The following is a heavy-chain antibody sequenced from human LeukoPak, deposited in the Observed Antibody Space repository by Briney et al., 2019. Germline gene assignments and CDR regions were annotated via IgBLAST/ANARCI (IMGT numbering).Heavy chain of an antibody. V-gene: IGHV3-7*03. J-gene: IGHJ3*02. CDR2: INQDGSEK. D-gene: IGHD3-16*01. CDR3: ARGWASSRRKAFDI. Sequence: PGGSLRLSYAASGFTFSSYWMNWLRQAPGKGLEWVANINQDGSEKFYVDSVKGRFTISRDNAKNSLYLQLNSLRAEDTAVYYCARGWASSRRKAFDIWGQGTMVTVSS. CDR1: GFTFSSYW.